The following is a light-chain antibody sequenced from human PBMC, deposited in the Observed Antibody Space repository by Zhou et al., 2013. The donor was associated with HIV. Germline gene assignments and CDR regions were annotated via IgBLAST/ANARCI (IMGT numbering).Light chain of an antibody. J-gene: IGKJ2*01. CDR2: AAS. CDR3: QQYYNSLYT. V-gene: IGKV1-NL1*01. Sequence: DIQMTQSPSSLSASVGDRVTITCRASQGISNSLAWYQQKPGKAPKLLLYAASRLESGVPSRFSGSGSGTDYTLTISSLQPEDFATYSCQQYYNSLYTFGLGDQAGDQT. CDR1: QGISNS.